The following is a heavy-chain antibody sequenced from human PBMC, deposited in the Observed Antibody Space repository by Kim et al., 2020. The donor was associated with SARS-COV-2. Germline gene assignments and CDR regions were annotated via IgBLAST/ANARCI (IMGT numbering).Heavy chain of an antibody. V-gene: IGHV3-30*18. CDR1: GFTFSSYG. CDR2: ISYDGSNK. CDR3: AKDRWELLHGMDV. D-gene: IGHD1-26*01. Sequence: GGSLRLSCAASGFTFSSYGMHWVRQAPGKGLEWVAVISYDGSNKYYADSVKGRFTISRDNSKNTLYLQMNSLRAEDTAVYYCAKDRWELLHGMDVWGQGTTVTVSS. J-gene: IGHJ6*02.